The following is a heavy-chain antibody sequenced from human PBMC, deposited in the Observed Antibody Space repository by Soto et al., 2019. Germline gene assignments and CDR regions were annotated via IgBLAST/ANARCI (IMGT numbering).Heavy chain of an antibody. CDR1: GYTFTSYG. D-gene: IGHD4-17*01. J-gene: IGHJ5*02. CDR2: ISAYNGNT. Sequence: QVQLVQSGAEVKKPGASVKVSCKASGYTFTSYGISWVRQAPGQGLEWMGWISAYNGNTIYAQKLQGRVTMTTDTSTSTAYMELRSLRSDDTAVYYCARVLSDYGDMNWFDPWGQGTLVTVSS. V-gene: IGHV1-18*01. CDR3: ARVLSDYGDMNWFDP.